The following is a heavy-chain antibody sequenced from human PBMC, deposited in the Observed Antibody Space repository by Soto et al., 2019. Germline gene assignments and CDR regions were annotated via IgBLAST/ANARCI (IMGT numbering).Heavy chain of an antibody. CDR2: IWYDGSNK. CDR3: ARTADYGYDAFDI. Sequence: PGGSLRLSCAASGFTFRSYGMHWVRQAPGKGLEWVAVIWYDGSNKYYADSVKGRFTISRDNSKNTLYLQMNSLRAEDTAVYYCARTADYGYDAFDIWGQGTMVTVSS. D-gene: IGHD4-17*01. V-gene: IGHV3-33*01. J-gene: IGHJ3*02. CDR1: GFTFRSYG.